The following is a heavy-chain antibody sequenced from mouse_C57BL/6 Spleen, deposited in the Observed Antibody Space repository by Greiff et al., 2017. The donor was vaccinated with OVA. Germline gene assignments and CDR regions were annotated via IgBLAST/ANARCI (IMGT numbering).Heavy chain of an antibody. CDR3: ARDGSSYRWYFDV. V-gene: IGHV5-17*01. CDR1: GFTFSDYG. J-gene: IGHJ1*03. D-gene: IGHD1-1*01. CDR2: ISSGSSTI. Sequence: DVQLVESGGGLVKPGGSLKLSCAASGFTFSDYGMHWVRQAPEKGLEWVAYISSGSSTIYYADTVKGRFTISRDNAKNTLFLQMTSLRSEDTAMYYCARDGSSYRWYFDVWGTGTTVTVSS.